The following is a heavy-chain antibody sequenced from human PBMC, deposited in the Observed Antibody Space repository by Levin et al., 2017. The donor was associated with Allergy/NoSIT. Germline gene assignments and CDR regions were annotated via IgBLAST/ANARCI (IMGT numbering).Heavy chain of an antibody. CDR3: AVRRGSGWSGYYYGMDV. V-gene: IGHV4-39*01. CDR2: IYYSGST. CDR1: GGSISSSSYY. J-gene: IGHJ6*02. D-gene: IGHD6-19*01. Sequence: PSETLSLTCTVSGGSISSSSYYWGWIRQPPGKGLEWIGSIYYSGSTYYNPSLKSRVTISVDTSKNQFSLKLSSVTAADTAVYYCAVRRGSGWSGYYYGMDVWGQGTTVTVSS.